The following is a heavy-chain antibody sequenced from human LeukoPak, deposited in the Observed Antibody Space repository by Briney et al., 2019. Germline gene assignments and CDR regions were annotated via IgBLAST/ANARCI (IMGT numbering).Heavy chain of an antibody. D-gene: IGHD2-15*01. J-gene: IGHJ5*02. CDR2: IYHSGST. CDR1: GYSISSGYY. V-gene: IGHV4-38-2*02. CDR3: ARDGRRYCSGGSCYSNWFDP. Sequence: SETLSLTCTVSGYSISSGYYWGWIRQPPGKGLEWVGLIYHSGSTYYNPSLKSRVTISVDTSKNQSSLKLSSVTAADTAVYYCARDGRRYCSGGSCYSNWFDPWGQGTLVTVSS.